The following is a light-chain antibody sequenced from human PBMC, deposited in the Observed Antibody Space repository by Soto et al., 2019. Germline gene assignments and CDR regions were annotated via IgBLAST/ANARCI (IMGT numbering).Light chain of an antibody. CDR1: SGHSNYA. CDR2: LNSDGSH. Sequence: QSALTQSPSSSASLGASVKLTCTLSSGHSNYAIAWHQQQPEKGPRYLMKLNSDGSHSKGDGIPDRFSGSSSGAERYLTITCLQAEDEAHYYCHTWGTGFWVFGGGTTQTVL. V-gene: IGLV4-69*01. J-gene: IGLJ3*02. CDR3: HTWGTGFWV.